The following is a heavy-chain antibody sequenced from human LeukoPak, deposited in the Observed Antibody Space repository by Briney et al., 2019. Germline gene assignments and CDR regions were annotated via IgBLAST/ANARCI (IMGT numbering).Heavy chain of an antibody. Sequence: SETLSLTCTVSGGSISSYYWSWIRQPAGKGLEWIGRIYTSGSTNYNPSLKSRVTMSVDTSKNQFSLRLSSVTAADAAVYYCARDRTTGYFDPWGREPWSPSPQ. J-gene: IGHJ5*02. V-gene: IGHV4-4*07. CDR3: ARDRTTGYFDP. D-gene: IGHD2-15*01. CDR2: IYTSGST. CDR1: GGSISSYY.